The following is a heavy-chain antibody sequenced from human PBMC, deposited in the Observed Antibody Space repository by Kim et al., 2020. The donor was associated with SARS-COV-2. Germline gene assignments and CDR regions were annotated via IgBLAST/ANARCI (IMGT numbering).Heavy chain of an antibody. D-gene: IGHD6-13*01. CDR1: GGSISSGGYY. CDR2: IYYSGST. J-gene: IGHJ6*02. CDR3: ARSSSSWYRRDYYGMDV. V-gene: IGHV4-31*03. Sequence: SETLSLTCTVSGGSISSGGYYWSWIRQHPGKGLEWIGYIYYSGSTYYNPSLKSRVTISVDTSKNQFSLKLSSVTAADTAVYYCARSSSSWYRRDYYGMDVWGQGTTVTVSS.